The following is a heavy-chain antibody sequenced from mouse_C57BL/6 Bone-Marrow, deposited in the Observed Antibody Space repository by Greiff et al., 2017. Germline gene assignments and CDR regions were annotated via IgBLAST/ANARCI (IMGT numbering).Heavy chain of an antibody. CDR2: SRNKANDYTT. D-gene: IGHD1-1*01. CDR3: ARDGDYGGSSCFAY. V-gene: IGHV7-1*01. Sequence: DVMLVESGGGLVQSGRSLRLSCATSGFTFSDFYMEWVRQAPGKGLEWIAASRNKANDYTTEYSASVKGRFIVSRDTTQSILYLQMNALRAEATAIYYCARDGDYGGSSCFAYWGQGTLVTVSA. CDR1: GFTFSDFY. J-gene: IGHJ3*01.